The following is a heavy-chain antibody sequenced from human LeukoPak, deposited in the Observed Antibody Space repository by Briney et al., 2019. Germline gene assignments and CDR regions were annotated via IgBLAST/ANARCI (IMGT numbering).Heavy chain of an antibody. J-gene: IGHJ4*02. D-gene: IGHD3-10*01. V-gene: IGHV3-48*01. CDR3: ARARSDYYFDY. Sequence: GSLRLSCAASGFTFSNYRTSWVRQAPGKGLEWISFINAGGSSMYYAESVKGRFTISRDNAKNSLYLQMNSLRAEDTAVYYCARARSDYYFDYWGQGTLVTVSS. CDR1: GFTFSNYR. CDR2: INAGGSSM.